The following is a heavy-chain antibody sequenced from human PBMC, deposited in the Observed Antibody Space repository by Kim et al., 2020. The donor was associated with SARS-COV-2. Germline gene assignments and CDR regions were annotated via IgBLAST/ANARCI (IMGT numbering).Heavy chain of an antibody. CDR1: GGSISSGGYY. Sequence: SETLSLTCTVSGGSISSGGYYWSWIRQHPGKGLEWIGYIYYSGSTYYNPSLKSRVTISVDTSKNQFSLKLSSVTAADTAVYYCARDTPGGVVGIDYWGQGTLVTVSS. J-gene: IGHJ4*02. CDR3: ARDTPGGVVGIDY. D-gene: IGHD3-16*01. CDR2: IYYSGST. V-gene: IGHV4-31*03.